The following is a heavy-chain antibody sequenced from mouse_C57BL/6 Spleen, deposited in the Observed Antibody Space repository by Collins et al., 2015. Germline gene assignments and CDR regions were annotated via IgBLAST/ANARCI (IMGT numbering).Heavy chain of an antibody. CDR2: INPSNGST. CDR3: AREETAQATRMDY. J-gene: IGHJ4*01. D-gene: IGHD3-2*02. V-gene: IGHV1-53*01. Sequence: QVQLQQPGTELVKPGASVKLSCKASGYTFTSYWMHWVKQRPGQGLEWIGNINPSNGSTNYNEKFKSKATLTVDKSSSTAYMQLSSLTSGDSAVYYCAREETAQATRMDYWGQGTSVTVSS. CDR1: GYTFTSYW.